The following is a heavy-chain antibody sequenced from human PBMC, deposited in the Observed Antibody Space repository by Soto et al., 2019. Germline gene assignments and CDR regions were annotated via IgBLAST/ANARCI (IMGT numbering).Heavy chain of an antibody. V-gene: IGHV1-8*01. J-gene: IGHJ4*02. Sequence: QVQLVQSGAELKKPGASVKVSCKASGYTFSNYDMNWVRQATGQGPEWIGWVNPNNGDTGYAQKFQGRVTLTTDISTTTAYMELISLRSEDTAIYYCAKVSRKGSAIDFEYWGQGTLITVSS. D-gene: IGHD3-10*01. CDR1: GYTFSNYD. CDR3: AKVSRKGSAIDFEY. CDR2: VNPNNGDT.